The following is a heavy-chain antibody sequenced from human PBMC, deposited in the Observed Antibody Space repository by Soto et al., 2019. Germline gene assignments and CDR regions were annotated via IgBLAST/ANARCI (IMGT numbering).Heavy chain of an antibody. V-gene: IGHV3-21*01. CDR3: ASWGPHVDY. CDR2: ISSSSSYI. D-gene: IGHD3-16*01. Sequence: EVQLVESGGGLVKPGGSLRLSCAASGFTFSSYSMKWVRQAPGKGLEWVSSISSSSSYIYYADSVKGRFTISRDNANNSLYLQMNILRAEDTAVYYCASWGPHVDYWGQGTLVTASS. CDR1: GFTFSSYS. J-gene: IGHJ4*02.